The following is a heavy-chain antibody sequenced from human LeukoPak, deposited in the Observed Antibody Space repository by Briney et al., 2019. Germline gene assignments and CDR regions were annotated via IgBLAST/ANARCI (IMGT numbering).Heavy chain of an antibody. CDR3: ARDHYGFWSGFFY. CDR2: ISYDGSNK. V-gene: IGHV3-30*04. J-gene: IGHJ4*02. Sequence: GGSLRLSCAASGFTFSTYGMHWVRQAPGKGLEWVAVISYDGSNKYYADSVKGRFTISRDNSKNTLSLQMNSLRAEDTAVYYCARDHYGFWSGFFYWGQGTLVTVSS. D-gene: IGHD3-3*01. CDR1: GFTFSTYG.